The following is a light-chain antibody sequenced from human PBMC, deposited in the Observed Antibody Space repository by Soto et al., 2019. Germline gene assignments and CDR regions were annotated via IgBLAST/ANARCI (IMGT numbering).Light chain of an antibody. CDR3: LLSHGRARV. CDR2: DTS. Sequence: QAVVTQEPSLTVSPGETVTLTCGSNTGAVTGGHYPYWFQRKPGQAPRTLIYDTSNKHSWTPARFSGSLLGGKAALTLSGAQPEDEAEYYCLLSHGRARVFGGGTKLTVL. J-gene: IGLJ3*02. V-gene: IGLV7-46*01. CDR1: TGAVTGGHY.